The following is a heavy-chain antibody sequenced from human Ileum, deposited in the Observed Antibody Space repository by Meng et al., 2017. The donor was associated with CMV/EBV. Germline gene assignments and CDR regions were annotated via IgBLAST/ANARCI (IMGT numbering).Heavy chain of an antibody. Sequence: GESLKISCKGSGYSFTAYWIGWVRQMPGKGLEWVGIISSGDSDTRYSPSFQGQVTMSVDKSISTAYLQWNSLKASDTAMYYCARKGVGVSLDYWGQGTLVTVSS. V-gene: IGHV5-51*01. CDR3: ARKGVGVSLDY. D-gene: IGHD3-10*01. J-gene: IGHJ4*02. CDR2: ISSGDSDT. CDR1: GYSFTAYW.